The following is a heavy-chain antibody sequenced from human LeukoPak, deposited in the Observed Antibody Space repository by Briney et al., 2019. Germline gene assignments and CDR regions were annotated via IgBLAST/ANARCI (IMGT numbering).Heavy chain of an antibody. CDR3: ARPGIVATINALVRGYYYGMDV. CDR2: IYYSGST. V-gene: IGHV4-39*01. Sequence: PSEPLSLPCTVSGGAISSCSYYCGRIRQPPGKGPEWIGCIYYSGSTYYNPSLPSRVTISVDTSKNHFSLKLSSVTAADTAVYYCARPGIVATINALVRGYYYGMDVWGQGTTVTVSS. J-gene: IGHJ6*02. D-gene: IGHD5-12*01. CDR1: GGAISSCSYY.